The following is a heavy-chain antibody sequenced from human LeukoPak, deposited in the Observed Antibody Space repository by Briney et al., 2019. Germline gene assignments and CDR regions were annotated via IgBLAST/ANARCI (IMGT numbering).Heavy chain of an antibody. J-gene: IGHJ4*02. CDR2: IYHSGST. CDR3: ARQPPSPLYCSGGSCSLPDDY. CDR1: GGSISSSNW. V-gene: IGHV4-4*02. D-gene: IGHD2-15*01. Sequence: SGTLSLTCAVSGGSISSSNWWSWVRQPPGKGLEWIGEIYHSGSTNYNPSLKSRVTISVDKSKNQFSLKLSSVTAADTAVYYCARQPPSPLYCSGGSCSLPDDYWGQGTLVTVSS.